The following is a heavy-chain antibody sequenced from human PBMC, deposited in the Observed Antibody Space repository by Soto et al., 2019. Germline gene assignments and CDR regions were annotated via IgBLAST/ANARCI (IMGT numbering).Heavy chain of an antibody. Sequence: PQTLSLTSAVSGGSFSGYYWSWIRQPLGKRLEWIGEINHSGSTNYNPSLKSRVTISVDTSKNQFSLKLSSVTAADTAVYYCARGPHMIVVVITFGGMGNWCDPWGQGTLVTVS. D-gene: IGHD3-22*01. CDR1: GGSFSGYY. V-gene: IGHV4-34*01. CDR2: INHSGST. J-gene: IGHJ5*02. CDR3: ARGPHMIVVVITFGGMGNWCDP.